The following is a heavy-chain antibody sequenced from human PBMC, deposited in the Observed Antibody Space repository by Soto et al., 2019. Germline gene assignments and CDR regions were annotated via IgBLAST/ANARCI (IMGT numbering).Heavy chain of an antibody. CDR3: ARTYSSSWYTGWFDP. CDR2: ISSSSSYI. D-gene: IGHD6-13*01. Sequence: GGSLRLSCAASGFTFSSYSMNWVRQAPGKGLEWVSSISSSSSYIYYADSVKGRFTISRDNAKNSLYLQMNSLRAEDTAVYYCARTYSSSWYTGWFDPWGQGTLVTVS. V-gene: IGHV3-21*01. J-gene: IGHJ5*02. CDR1: GFTFSSYS.